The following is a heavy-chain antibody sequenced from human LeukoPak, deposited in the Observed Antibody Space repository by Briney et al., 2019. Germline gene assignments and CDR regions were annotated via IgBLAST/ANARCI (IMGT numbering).Heavy chain of an antibody. D-gene: IGHD5-24*01. Sequence: ASVKVSCKASGYTFTSYAMNWVRQAPGQGLEWMGWINTNTGNPTYAQGFTGRFVFSLDTSVSTAYLQISSLKAEDTAVYYCARASNQSGARWLQLWSFWHYNWFDPWGQGTLVTVSS. CDR2: INTNTGNP. CDR1: GYTFTSYA. CDR3: ARASNQSGARWLQLWSFWHYNWFDP. J-gene: IGHJ5*02. V-gene: IGHV7-4-1*02.